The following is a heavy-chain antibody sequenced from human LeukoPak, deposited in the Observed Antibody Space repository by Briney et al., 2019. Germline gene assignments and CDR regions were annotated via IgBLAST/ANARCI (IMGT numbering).Heavy chain of an antibody. CDR1: GGSSNNYY. Sequence: SETLSLTCTVSGGSSNNYYWSWIRPSAGKGLEWIGRIYTSGSTNYNPSLKSRVSMSVDTSKNQFSLRLRSVTAADTAVYYCARESGYYYDTSGYTFDYWGQGILVTVSS. J-gene: IGHJ4*02. D-gene: IGHD3-22*01. CDR2: IYTSGST. CDR3: ARESGYYYDTSGYTFDY. V-gene: IGHV4-4*07.